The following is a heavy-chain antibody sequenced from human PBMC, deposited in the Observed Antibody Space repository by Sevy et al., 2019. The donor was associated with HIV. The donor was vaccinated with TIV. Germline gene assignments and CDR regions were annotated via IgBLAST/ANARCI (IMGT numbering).Heavy chain of an antibody. Sequence: SETLSLTCTVSGGSFNNYYWSWIRQPPGKGLQWIGYIYYSGSTNYNPSLKSRVTMSLDTSKNQFSLNLSSVTAADTAIYYCARESIATVGDFDYWGQGTLVTVSS. CDR1: GGSFNNYY. V-gene: IGHV4-59*01. CDR2: IYYSGST. D-gene: IGHD6-13*01. J-gene: IGHJ4*02. CDR3: ARESIATVGDFDY.